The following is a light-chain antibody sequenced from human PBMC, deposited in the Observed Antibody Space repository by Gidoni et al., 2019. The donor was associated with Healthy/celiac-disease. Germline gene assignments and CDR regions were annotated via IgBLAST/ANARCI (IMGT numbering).Light chain of an antibody. J-gene: IGKJ4*01. CDR3: QQYDNLLT. Sequence: DIQLTQSPSSLSASVGDRATITCQASQDISNYLNWYQQKPGTAPKLLIYDASNLETGVPSRFSGSGSGTDFTFTISSLQPEDIATYYCQQYDNLLTFGGGTKVEIK. CDR1: QDISNY. V-gene: IGKV1-33*01. CDR2: DAS.